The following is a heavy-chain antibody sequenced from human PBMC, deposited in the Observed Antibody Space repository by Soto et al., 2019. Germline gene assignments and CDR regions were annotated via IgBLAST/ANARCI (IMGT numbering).Heavy chain of an antibody. CDR3: ARSGRDSSGYYEFDY. CDR1: GGSVSSGSYY. Sequence: QVQLQESGPGLVKPSETLSLTCTVSGGSVSSGSYYWSWIRQPPGKGLEWIGYIYYSGSTNYNPSLKSRVTISVDTSKNLFSLKLSSVTAADTAVYYCARSGRDSSGYYEFDYWGQGTLVTVSS. J-gene: IGHJ4*02. V-gene: IGHV4-61*01. D-gene: IGHD3-22*01. CDR2: IYYSGST.